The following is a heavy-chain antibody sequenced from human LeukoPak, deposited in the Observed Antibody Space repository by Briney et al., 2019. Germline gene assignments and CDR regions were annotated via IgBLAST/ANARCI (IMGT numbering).Heavy chain of an antibody. CDR3: VRENYSSGWYGIIDY. CDR1: GGSISSYY. V-gene: IGHV4-59*01. Sequence: SETLSLTCSVSGGSISSYYWSWIRQPPGKGLEWIGYIYYSGNTNYNPSLKSRVTISVDTSKNQFSLKLSSVTAADTAVYYCVRENYSSGWYGIIDYWGQGTLVTVSS. J-gene: IGHJ4*02. CDR2: IYYSGNT. D-gene: IGHD6-19*01.